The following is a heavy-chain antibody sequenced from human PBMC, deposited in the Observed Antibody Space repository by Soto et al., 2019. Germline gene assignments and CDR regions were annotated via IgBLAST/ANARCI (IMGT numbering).Heavy chain of an antibody. D-gene: IGHD4-17*01. J-gene: IGHJ6*03. CDR2: IYHSGST. V-gene: IGHV4-4*02. CDR1: SGSISSSNW. Sequence: PSETLSLTCAVSSGSISSSNWWSWVRQPPGKGLEWIGEIYHSGSTNYNPSLKSRVTISVDKSKNQFSLKLSSVTAADTAVYYCARARLRRYYYYYMDVWGKGTTVTVSS. CDR3: ARARLRRYYYYYMDV.